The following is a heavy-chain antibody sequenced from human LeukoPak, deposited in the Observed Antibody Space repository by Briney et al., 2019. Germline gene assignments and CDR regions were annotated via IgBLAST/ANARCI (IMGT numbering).Heavy chain of an antibody. D-gene: IGHD3-10*01. CDR3: ARGDPKTVVQGVLGIKYHYYYMDV. CDR1: GGSFSGYY. V-gene: IGHV4-34*01. Sequence: PSETLSLTCAVYGGSFSGYYWSWIRQPPGKGLEWIGEVNHSGDTNYNPSLKCRVTISVDTSKNQFSLKLSSVTAADTSVYYCARGDPKTVVQGVLGIKYHYYYMDVWGKGTTVTVSS. J-gene: IGHJ6*03. CDR2: VNHSGDT.